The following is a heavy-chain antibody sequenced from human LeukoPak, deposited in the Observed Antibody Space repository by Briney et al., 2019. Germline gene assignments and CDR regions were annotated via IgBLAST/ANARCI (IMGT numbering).Heavy chain of an antibody. Sequence: ASVKVSCKASGYTFTSYDINWVRQATGQGLEWMGWINPNSGGTNYAQKFQGRVTMTRDTSISTAYMELSRLRSDDTAVYYCARDQLLRYFDWLLPYEYYFDYWGQGTLVTVSS. CDR1: GYTFTSYD. V-gene: IGHV1-2*02. CDR3: ARDQLLRYFDWLLPYEYYFDY. D-gene: IGHD3-9*01. CDR2: INPNSGGT. J-gene: IGHJ4*02.